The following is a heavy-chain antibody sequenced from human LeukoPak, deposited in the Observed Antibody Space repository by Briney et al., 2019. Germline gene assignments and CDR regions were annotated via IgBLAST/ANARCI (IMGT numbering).Heavy chain of an antibody. CDR2: IRYDGSNK. V-gene: IGHV3-30*02. CDR3: ARDGIVGATPFSL. Sequence: GGSLRLSCAASGFTFSSYGMHWVRQAPGKGLEWVAFIRYDGSNKYYADSVKGRFTISRDNSKNTLYLQMNSLRAEDTAVYYCARDGIVGATPFSLWGQGTLVTVSS. CDR1: GFTFSSYG. D-gene: IGHD1-26*01. J-gene: IGHJ4*02.